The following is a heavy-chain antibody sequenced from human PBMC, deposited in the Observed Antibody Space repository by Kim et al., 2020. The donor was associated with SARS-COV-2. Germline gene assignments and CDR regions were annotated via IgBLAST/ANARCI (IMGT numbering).Heavy chain of an antibody. Sequence: SVKVSCKASGGTFSSYAISWVRQAPGQGLEWMGGIIPIFGTANYAQKFQGRVTITADESTSTAYMELSSLRSEDTAVYYCARVGVATIHDAFDIWGQGTMVTVSS. CDR3: ARVGVATIHDAFDI. CDR2: IIPIFGTA. D-gene: IGHD5-12*01. CDR1: GGTFSSYA. V-gene: IGHV1-69*13. J-gene: IGHJ3*02.